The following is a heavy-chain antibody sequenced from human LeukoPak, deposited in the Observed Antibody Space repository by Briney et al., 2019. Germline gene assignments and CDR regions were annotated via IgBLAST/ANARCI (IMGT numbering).Heavy chain of an antibody. CDR2: SGTRSGTK. CDR3: LLQMTYGELSDPDF. CDR1: GFTLSSLA. Sequence: GGSLRLSCAASGFTLSSLAMHWVRQAPGQGLEWVSSSGTRSGTKYYADSVMGRFTISRDSAMNSVSLQINSLRAEDTAVYYCLLQMTYGELSDPDFRGQGTLVTVSS. J-gene: IGHJ4*02. V-gene: IGHV3-21*01. D-gene: IGHD3-16*02.